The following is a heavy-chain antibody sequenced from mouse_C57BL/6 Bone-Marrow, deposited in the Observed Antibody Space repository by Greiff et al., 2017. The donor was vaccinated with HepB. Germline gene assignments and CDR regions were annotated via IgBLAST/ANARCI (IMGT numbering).Heavy chain of an antibody. Sequence: QVQLKQSGAELARPGASVKMSCKASGYTFTSYTMHWVKQRPGQGLEWIGYINPSSGYTKYNQKFKDKATLTADKSSSTAYMQLSSLTSEDSAVYYCARPYYYGSSYDWYFDVWGTGTTVTVSS. D-gene: IGHD1-1*01. CDR1: GYTFTSYT. CDR2: INPSSGYT. J-gene: IGHJ1*03. CDR3: ARPYYYGSSYDWYFDV. V-gene: IGHV1-4*01.